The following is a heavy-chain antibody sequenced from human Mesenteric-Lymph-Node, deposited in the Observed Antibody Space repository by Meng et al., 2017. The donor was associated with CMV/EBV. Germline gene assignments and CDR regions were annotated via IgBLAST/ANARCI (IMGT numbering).Heavy chain of an antibody. V-gene: IGHV4-61*01. J-gene: IGHJ2*01. CDR3: ARVRPKYCTSTSCPPVDWYFDL. D-gene: IGHD2-2*01. CDR2: IYYSGST. CDR1: GGSVTSLSYY. Sequence: SETLSLTCTVSGGSVTSLSYYWSWIRQPPGKGLEWIGYIYYSGSTNYNPSLKSRVTISVDTSKNQFSLKLSSVTAADTALYYCARVRPKYCTSTSCPPVDWYFDLWGRGTLVTVSS.